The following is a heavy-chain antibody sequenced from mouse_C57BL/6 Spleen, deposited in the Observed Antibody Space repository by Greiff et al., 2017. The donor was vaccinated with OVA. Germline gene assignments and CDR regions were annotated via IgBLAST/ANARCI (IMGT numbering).Heavy chain of an antibody. CDR1: GYTFTSYW. CDR3: ARGTVVATDFDY. Sequence: QVQLQQSGAELVRPGSSVKLSCKASGYTFTSYWMHWVKQRPIQGLEWIGNIDPSDSETHYNQKFKDKATLTVDKSSSTAYMQLSSLTSEDSAVYYCARGTVVATDFDYWGQGTTLTVSS. J-gene: IGHJ2*01. CDR2: IDPSDSET. V-gene: IGHV1-52*01. D-gene: IGHD1-1*01.